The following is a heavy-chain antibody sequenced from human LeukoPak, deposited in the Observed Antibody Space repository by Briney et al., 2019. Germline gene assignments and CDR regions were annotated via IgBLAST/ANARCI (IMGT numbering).Heavy chain of an antibody. CDR3: TKALVVPAAGIYFDY. Sequence: HSGGSLRLSCAASGFTFSSYAMSWVRQAPGKGLEWVSAISGSGGSTYYADSVKGRFTISRDNSKNTLYLQMNSLRAEDTAVYYCTKALVVPAAGIYFDYWGQGTLVTVSS. CDR1: GFTFSSYA. D-gene: IGHD2-2*01. J-gene: IGHJ4*02. CDR2: ISGSGGST. V-gene: IGHV3-23*01.